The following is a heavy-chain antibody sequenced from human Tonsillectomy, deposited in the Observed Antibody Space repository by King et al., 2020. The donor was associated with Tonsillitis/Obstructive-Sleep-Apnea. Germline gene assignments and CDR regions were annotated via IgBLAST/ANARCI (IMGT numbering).Heavy chain of an antibody. Sequence: LQLQESGPGLVKPSETLSLTCSVSGGSISSSTYYWGWIRQPPGKGLEWIGSIYYSGNTYYNPSLKSRVTISVDTSKNQLSLKLSSVTAADTAVYYCARRPDYYDTSGVDYWGQGTLVTVSS. V-gene: IGHV4-39*01. CDR2: IYYSGNT. J-gene: IGHJ4*02. D-gene: IGHD3-22*01. CDR1: GGSISSSTYY. CDR3: ARRPDYYDTSGVDY.